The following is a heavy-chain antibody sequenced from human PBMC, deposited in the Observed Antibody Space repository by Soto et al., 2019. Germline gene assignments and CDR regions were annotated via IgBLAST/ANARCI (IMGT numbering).Heavy chain of an antibody. CDR2: ISGYNGNT. CDR1: GYTFTSYG. D-gene: IGHD6-6*01. V-gene: IGHV1-18*01. Sequence: QVQLVQSGAEVKKPGASVTVSCKASGYTFTSYGINWGRQAPGQGLEWMGWISGYNGNTKYAQKFQGRVTMTTDTSTRTAYLELRSLRSDDTAMFYCARDGIAARPTPDYWGQGTLVTVSS. J-gene: IGHJ4*02. CDR3: ARDGIAARPTPDY.